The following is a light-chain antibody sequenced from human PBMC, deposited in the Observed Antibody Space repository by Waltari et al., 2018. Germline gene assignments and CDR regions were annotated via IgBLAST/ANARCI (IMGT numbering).Light chain of an antibody. CDR1: QSVSDK. CDR3: QRYNDWPLT. J-gene: IGKJ4*01. CDR2: GAS. Sequence: EVVMTQSPATLSVSPGGRATLSCRASQSVSDKLAWYQHKPGQGPRLLIFGASNRATGIPDRFSGSGSGTDFTLTISSLQSEDFALYYCQRYNDWPLTFGRGTKVEIK. V-gene: IGKV3-15*01.